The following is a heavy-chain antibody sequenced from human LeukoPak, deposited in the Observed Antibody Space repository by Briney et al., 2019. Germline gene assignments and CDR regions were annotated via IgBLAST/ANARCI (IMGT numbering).Heavy chain of an antibody. Sequence: GSSVKVSCKASRDTFTSSAFTWKRQAHAQGHEWMGGIIPIDGTANFGQKFHGRVTITADESTSTAYMELRSLRSEDTAIYYCARDPGAPVRAFDVWGQGTMVTVSS. CDR2: IIPIDGTA. CDR3: ARDPGAPVRAFDV. J-gene: IGHJ3*01. V-gene: IGHV1-69*01. D-gene: IGHD3-10*01. CDR1: RDTFTSSA.